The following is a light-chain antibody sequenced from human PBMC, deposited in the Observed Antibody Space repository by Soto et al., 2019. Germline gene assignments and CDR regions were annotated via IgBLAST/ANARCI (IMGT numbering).Light chain of an antibody. CDR1: QSISSW. CDR2: KAS. Sequence: DIQMTQSPSTLSASVGDRVTITCRASQSISSWLAWKKQKPGKALKILIYKASSLESGVPSRFLASGSGTEFTLTISSLQPDDFATYYCQQYNSYSSTFGQGTKVEIK. CDR3: QQYNSYSST. J-gene: IGKJ1*01. V-gene: IGKV1-5*03.